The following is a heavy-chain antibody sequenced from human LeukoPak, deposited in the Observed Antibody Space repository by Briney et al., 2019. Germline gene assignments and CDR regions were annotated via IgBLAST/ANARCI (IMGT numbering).Heavy chain of an antibody. CDR3: AKFRWSYYDSSGYFDY. D-gene: IGHD3-22*01. Sequence: GGSLRLSCAASGFTFSSYAMNWVRQTPGKGLEWVSTISGSGGSTYYADSVKGRFTISRDNSKNTLYLQMNSLRAEDTAVYYCAKFRWSYYDSSGYFDYWGQGTLVTVSS. CDR1: GFTFSSYA. CDR2: ISGSGGST. J-gene: IGHJ4*02. V-gene: IGHV3-23*01.